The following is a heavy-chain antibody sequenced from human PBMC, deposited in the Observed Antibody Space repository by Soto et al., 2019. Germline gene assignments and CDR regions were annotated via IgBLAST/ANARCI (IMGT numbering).Heavy chain of an antibody. Sequence: GGSLRLSCAASGFTFSSYGMHWVRQAPGKGLEWVAVISYDGSNKYYADSVKGRFTISRDNSKNTLYLQMNSLRAEDTAVYYCAKDRGIVGAPTSYYYYGMDVWGQGTTVTVSS. CDR1: GFTFSSYG. J-gene: IGHJ6*02. D-gene: IGHD1-26*01. CDR3: AKDRGIVGAPTSYYYYGMDV. V-gene: IGHV3-30*18. CDR2: ISYDGSNK.